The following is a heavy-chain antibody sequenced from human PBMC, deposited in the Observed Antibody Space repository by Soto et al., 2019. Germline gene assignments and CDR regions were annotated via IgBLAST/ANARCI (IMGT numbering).Heavy chain of an antibody. CDR2: IDPSDSYT. CDR3: ARSYYYDSSGYYGDY. Sequence: PGESLKISCQGSGYSFTSYWISWVRQMPGKGLEWMGRIDPSDSYTNYSPSFQGHVTISADKSISTAYLQWSSLKASDTAMYYCARSYYYDSSGYYGDYWGQGTLGTVSS. D-gene: IGHD3-22*01. CDR1: GYSFTSYW. J-gene: IGHJ4*02. V-gene: IGHV5-10-1*01.